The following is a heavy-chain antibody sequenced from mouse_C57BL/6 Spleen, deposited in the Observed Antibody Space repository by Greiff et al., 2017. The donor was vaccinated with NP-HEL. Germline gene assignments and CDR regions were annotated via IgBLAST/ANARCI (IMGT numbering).Heavy chain of an antibody. J-gene: IGHJ3*01. Sequence: EVQVVESGPGMVKPSQSLSLTCTVTGYSITSGYDWHWIRHFPGNKLEWMGYISYSGSTNYNPSLKSRISITHDTSKNHFFLKLNSVTTEDTATYYCARGGDSNYEAWFAYWGQGTLVTVSA. CDR2: ISYSGST. D-gene: IGHD2-5*01. CDR1: GYSITSGYD. CDR3: ARGGDSNYEAWFAY. V-gene: IGHV3-1*01.